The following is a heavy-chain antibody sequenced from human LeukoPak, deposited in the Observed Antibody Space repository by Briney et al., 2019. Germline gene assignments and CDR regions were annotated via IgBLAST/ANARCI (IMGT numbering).Heavy chain of an antibody. Sequence: SETLSLTCTVSGGSISSYYWSWIRQPAGKGLKWIGRIYTSGSTNYNPSLKSRVTMSVDTSKNQFSLKLSSVTAADTAVYYCARDRTYSSGWYHNWFDPWGQGTLVTVSS. CDR2: IYTSGST. CDR3: ARDRTYSSGWYHNWFDP. J-gene: IGHJ5*02. D-gene: IGHD6-19*01. V-gene: IGHV4-4*07. CDR1: GGSISSYY.